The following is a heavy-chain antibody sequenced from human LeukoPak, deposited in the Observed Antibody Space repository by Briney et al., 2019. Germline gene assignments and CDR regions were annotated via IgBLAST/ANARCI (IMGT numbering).Heavy chain of an antibody. CDR2: IGGSSRSI. CDR1: GFTFSDYR. V-gene: IGHV3-48*02. D-gene: IGHD1-14*01. J-gene: IGHJ4*02. Sequence: PGGSLRLSCVAAGFTFSDYRMNWVRQAPGKGLEWVAYIGGSSRSIDYADSVKGRFTISRDNAKNSVYLQMSSLRDEDTAVYTCARDTGHASDSWGQGTLVTVSS. CDR3: ARDTGHASDS.